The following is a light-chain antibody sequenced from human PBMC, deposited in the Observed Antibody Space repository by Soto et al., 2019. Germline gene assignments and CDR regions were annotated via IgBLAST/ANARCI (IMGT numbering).Light chain of an antibody. Sequence: EIVLTQSPAILSLSPGERVTLSCRASQNVSTYLAWYQQKPGQAPRLLIYDASDRATAIPARFSGSGSGTDLTLTINSLEPEDFAVYYCQQRTNWLTFGPGTKVDIK. CDR3: QQRTNWLT. CDR1: QNVSTY. CDR2: DAS. J-gene: IGKJ3*01. V-gene: IGKV3-11*01.